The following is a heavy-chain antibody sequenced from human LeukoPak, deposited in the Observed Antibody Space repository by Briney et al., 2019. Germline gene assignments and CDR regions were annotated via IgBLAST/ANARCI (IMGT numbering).Heavy chain of an antibody. CDR3: ARDLSSSSGY. D-gene: IGHD6-6*01. J-gene: IGHJ4*02. CDR1: GFTFSSYA. CDR2: IYSGGST. V-gene: IGHV3-53*01. Sequence: GGSLRLSCAASGFTFSSYAMSWVRQAPGKGLEWVSVIYSGGSTYYADSVKGRFTISRDNSKNTLYLQMNSLRAEDTAVYYCARDLSSSSGYWGQGTLVTVSS.